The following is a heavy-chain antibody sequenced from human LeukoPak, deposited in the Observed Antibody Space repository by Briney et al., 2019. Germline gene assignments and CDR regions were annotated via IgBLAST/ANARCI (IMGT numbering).Heavy chain of an antibody. CDR1: GGSISSYY. D-gene: IGHD3-10*01. CDR2: IYYSGST. J-gene: IGHJ5*02. V-gene: IGHV4-59*01. CDR3: ARVAPPYYYGSGSFFDP. Sequence: SETLSLTCTVSGGSISSYYWSWIRQPPGKGLEWIGYIYYSGSTNYNPSLKSRVTISVDTSKNQLSLKLSSVTAADTAVYYCARVAPPYYYGSGSFFDPWGQGTLVTVSS.